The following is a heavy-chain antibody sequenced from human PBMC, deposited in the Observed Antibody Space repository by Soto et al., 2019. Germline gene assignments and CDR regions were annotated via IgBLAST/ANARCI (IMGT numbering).Heavy chain of an antibody. CDR1: GFTFSSYA. V-gene: IGHV3-23*01. Sequence: EVQLLESGGGLVQPGGSLRLSCAASGFTFSSYAMRWFRQAPGKGLEWVSGITGSGGSTYYADSVTGRFTISRDNSKTMLYLQMNTLRVEDTAVYYCAKDGPYYGSGSFDYWGQGTLVTVSS. D-gene: IGHD3-10*01. J-gene: IGHJ4*02. CDR3: AKDGPYYGSGSFDY. CDR2: ITGSGGST.